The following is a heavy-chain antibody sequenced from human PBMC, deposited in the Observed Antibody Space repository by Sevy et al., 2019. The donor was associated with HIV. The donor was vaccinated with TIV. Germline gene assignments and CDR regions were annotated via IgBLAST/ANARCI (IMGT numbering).Heavy chain of an antibody. J-gene: IGHJ5*02. CDR2: IYSSGST. CDR3: ARELRRTIFGDLSPWFDP. CDR1: GDSISNYY. D-gene: IGHD3-3*01. Sequence: SETLSLTCTVSGDSISNYYWSWIRQPAGKGLEWIGRIYSSGSTKYNPSLKSRVIMSVDTSKNQFSLKVISVTAADTAVYYCARELRRTIFGDLSPWFDPWGQGTLVTVSS. V-gene: IGHV4-4*07.